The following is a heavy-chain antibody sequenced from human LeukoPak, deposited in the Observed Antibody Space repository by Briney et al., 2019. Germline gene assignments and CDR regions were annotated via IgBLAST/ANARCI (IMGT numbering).Heavy chain of an antibody. J-gene: IGHJ3*02. CDR3: ARVGDGYKWAFDI. V-gene: IGHV3-7*01. CDR2: IKQDGSEK. CDR1: GFTFSSYW. Sequence: PGGSLRLSCAASGFTFSSYWMSWVRQAPGKGLEWVANIKQDGSEKYYVDSVKGRFTISRDNAKNSLYLQMNSLRAEDTAVYYCARVGDGYKWAFDIWGQGTMVTVSS. D-gene: IGHD5-24*01.